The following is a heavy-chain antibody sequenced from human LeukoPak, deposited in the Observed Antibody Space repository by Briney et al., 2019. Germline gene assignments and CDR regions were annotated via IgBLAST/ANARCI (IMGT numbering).Heavy chain of an antibody. D-gene: IGHD1-26*01. V-gene: IGHV3-30*04. J-gene: IGHJ4*02. CDR2: ISYDGSNK. Sequence: GGSLRLSCAASGFTFSSYAMHWVRQAPGKGLEWVAVISYDGSNKYYADSVKGRFTISRDNSKNSLYLQMSNLRAEDTAVYFCARGELLFDYWGQGTLVTVSS. CDR3: ARGELLFDY. CDR1: GFTFSSYA.